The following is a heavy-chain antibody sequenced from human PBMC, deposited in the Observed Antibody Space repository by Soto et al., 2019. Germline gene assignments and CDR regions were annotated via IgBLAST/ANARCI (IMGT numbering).Heavy chain of an antibody. D-gene: IGHD2-21*01. J-gene: IGHJ6*02. CDR1: GYTFTSYA. V-gene: IGHV1-3*01. CDR2: INAGNGNT. CDR3: ARTTNWLFVGVGGGMDV. Sequence: GASVKVSCKASGYTFTSYAMHWVRQAPGQRLEWMGWINAGNGNTKYSQKFQGRVTITRDTSASTAYMELSSLRSEDTAVYYCARTTNWLFVGVGGGMDVWGQGTTVTVSS.